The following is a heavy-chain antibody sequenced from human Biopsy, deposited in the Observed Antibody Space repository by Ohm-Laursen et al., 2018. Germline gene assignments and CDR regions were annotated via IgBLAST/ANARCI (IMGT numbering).Heavy chain of an antibody. V-gene: IGHV4-59*08. CDR3: ARRGSGGRSFDH. CDR1: GGSISSFY. D-gene: IGHD2-15*01. CDR2: ISDNGST. Sequence: SETLSLTCAVSGGSISSFYWTWIRQPPGKGPEWIGDISDNGSTNYKPSLKSRVIISVDTSKNQFSLNLSSVTAADTAVYYCARRGSGGRSFDHWGQGTLVTVSS. J-gene: IGHJ4*02.